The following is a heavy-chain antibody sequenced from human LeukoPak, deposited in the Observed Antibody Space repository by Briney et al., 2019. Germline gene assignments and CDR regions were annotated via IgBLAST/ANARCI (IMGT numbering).Heavy chain of an antibody. J-gene: IGHJ6*03. CDR3: ARDPYSGSYGNYYYYFMDV. D-gene: IGHD1-26*01. V-gene: IGHV3-21*01. Sequence: PGGSLRLSCAASGFTFSNAWMSCVRQAPGKGLEWVSSITSGSSYIYYADSVKGRFTISRDNAKNSLYLQMNSLRAEDTAVYYCARDPYSGSYGNYYYYFMDVWGKGTTVTISS. CDR1: GFTFSNAW. CDR2: ITSGSSYI.